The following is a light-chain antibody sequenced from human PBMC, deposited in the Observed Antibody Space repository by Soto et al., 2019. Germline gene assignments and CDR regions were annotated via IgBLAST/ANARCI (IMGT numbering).Light chain of an antibody. J-gene: IGLJ3*02. V-gene: IGLV6-57*01. CDR2: EDN. CDR3: QSYDSNNRWV. Sequence: NFMLTQPHSVSESPGKTVTISCTRSSGSIASNYVQWYQQRPGSSPTTVIYEDNQRPSGVPDRFSGSIDSSSNSASLTISGLKTEDEADYYCQSYDSNNRWVFGGGTKVTVL. CDR1: SGSIASNY.